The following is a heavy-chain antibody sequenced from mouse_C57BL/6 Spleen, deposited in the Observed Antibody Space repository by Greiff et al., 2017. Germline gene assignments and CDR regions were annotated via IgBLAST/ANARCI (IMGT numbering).Heavy chain of an antibody. J-gene: IGHJ2*01. V-gene: IGHV3-6*01. Sequence: ESGPGLVKPSQSLSLTCSVTGYSITSGYYWNWIRQFPGNKLEWMGYISYDGSNNYNPSLKNRISITRDTSKNQFFLKLNSVTTEDTATYYCARDSLYYFDYWGQGTTLTVSS. CDR2: ISYDGSN. CDR1: GYSITSGYY. CDR3: ARDSLYYFDY. D-gene: IGHD6-2*01.